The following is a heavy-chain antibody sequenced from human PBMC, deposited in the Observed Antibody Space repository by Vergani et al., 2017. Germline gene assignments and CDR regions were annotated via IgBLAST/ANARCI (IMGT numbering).Heavy chain of an antibody. D-gene: IGHD6-6*01. CDR1: GFTFSSYG. V-gene: IGHV3-33*01. J-gene: IGHJ4*02. CDR2: IWYDGSNK. Sequence: QVQLVESGGGVVQPGRSLRLSCAASGFTFSSYGMHWVRQAPGKGLEWVAVIWYDGSNKYYADSVKGRFTISRDNSKNTLYLQMNRLRAEDTAVYYCARDQGGTYSSSPCFDYWGQGTLVTVSS. CDR3: ARDQGGTYSSSPCFDY.